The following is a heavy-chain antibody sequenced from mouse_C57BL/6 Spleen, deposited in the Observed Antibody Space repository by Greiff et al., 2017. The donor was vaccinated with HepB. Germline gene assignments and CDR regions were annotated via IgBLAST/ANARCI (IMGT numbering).Heavy chain of an antibody. Sequence: VQLQQSGAELVMPGASVKLSCKASGYTFTSYWMHWVKQRPGQGLEWIGEIDPSDSYTNYNQKFKGKSTLTVDKSSSTAYMQLSSLTSEDSAVYYCARKTASAWFAYWGQGTLVTVSA. J-gene: IGHJ3*01. CDR2: IDPSDSYT. CDR1: GYTFTSYW. CDR3: ARKTASAWFAY. V-gene: IGHV1-69*01. D-gene: IGHD3-2*01.